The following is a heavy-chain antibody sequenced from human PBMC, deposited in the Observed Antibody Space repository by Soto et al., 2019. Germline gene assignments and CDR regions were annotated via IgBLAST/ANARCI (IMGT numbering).Heavy chain of an antibody. CDR3: ARGPPGEGYFDY. V-gene: IGHV3-30-3*01. CDR1: GFTFSSYA. J-gene: IGHJ4*02. Sequence: GGSLRLSCAASGFTFSSYAMHWVRQAPGKGLEWVAVISYDGSNKYYADSVKGRFTISRDNSKNTLYLQMNSLRAEDTAVYYCARGPPGEGYFDYWGQGTLVTVSS. D-gene: IGHD3-10*01. CDR2: ISYDGSNK.